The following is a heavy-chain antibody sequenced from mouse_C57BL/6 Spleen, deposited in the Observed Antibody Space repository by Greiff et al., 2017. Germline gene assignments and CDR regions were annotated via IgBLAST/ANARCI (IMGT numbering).Heavy chain of an antibody. CDR3: ARVYGSSYVNWYFDV. Sequence: EVKLMESGPGLVKPSQSLSLTCSVTGYSITSGYYWNWIRQFPGNKLEWMGYISYDGSNNYNPSLKNRISITRETSKNQFFLKLNSVTTEDTATYYCARVYGSSYVNWYFDVWGTGTTVTVSS. CDR2: ISYDGSN. V-gene: IGHV3-6*01. J-gene: IGHJ1*03. CDR1: GYSITSGYY. D-gene: IGHD1-1*01.